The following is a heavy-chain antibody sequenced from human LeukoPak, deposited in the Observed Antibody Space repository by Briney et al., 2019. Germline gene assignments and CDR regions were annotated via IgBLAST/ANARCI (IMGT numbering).Heavy chain of an antibody. CDR1: GYTFTSYA. J-gene: IGHJ3*02. D-gene: IGHD5-12*01. CDR3: ARDFSGSCAFDI. Sequence: ASVKVSCKASGYTFTSYAMNWVRQAPGQGLEWMGWINPNSGGTNYAQKFQGRVTMTRDTSISTAYMELSRLRSDDTAVYYCARDFSGSCAFDIWGQGTMVTVSS. V-gene: IGHV1-2*02. CDR2: INPNSGGT.